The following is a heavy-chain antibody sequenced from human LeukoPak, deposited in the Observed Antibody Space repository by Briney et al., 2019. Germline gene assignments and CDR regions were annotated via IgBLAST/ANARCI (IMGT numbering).Heavy chain of an antibody. J-gene: IGHJ1*01. D-gene: IGHD2-15*01. V-gene: IGHV4-31*01. Sequence: SETLSLTCTVSGGSISSGGYYWSWIRQHPGKGLEWIGYIYYSGSTYYNPSLKSQVTISVDTSKNQFSLKLSSVTAADTAVYYCARDRCSGGSCSYFQHWGQGTLVTVSS. CDR2: IYYSGST. CDR1: GGSISSGGYY. CDR3: ARDRCSGGSCSYFQH.